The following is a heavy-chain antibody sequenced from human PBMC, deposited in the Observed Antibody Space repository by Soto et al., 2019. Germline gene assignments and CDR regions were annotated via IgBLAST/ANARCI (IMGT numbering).Heavy chain of an antibody. D-gene: IGHD6-19*01. CDR3: ARVIYSSGWRDAFDI. J-gene: IGHJ3*02. CDR2: IIPIFGTA. CDR1: GGTFSSYA. V-gene: IGHV1-69*06. Sequence: GASVKVSCKASGGTFSSYAISWARQAPGQGLEWMGGIIPIFGTASYAQKFQGRVTITADKSTSTAYMELSSLRSEDTAVYYCARVIYSSGWRDAFDIWGQGXMVTVSS.